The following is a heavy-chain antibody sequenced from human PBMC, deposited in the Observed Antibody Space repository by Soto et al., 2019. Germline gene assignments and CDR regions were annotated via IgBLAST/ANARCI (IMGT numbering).Heavy chain of an antibody. J-gene: IGHJ6*02. D-gene: IGHD3-16*01. CDR3: AMVDVYVTPSPQDV. V-gene: IGHV1-18*01. Sequence: QVQLVQSGAEVKNPGASVKVSCKASEYTFTRYGIGWARQAPGQGLEWMGWINTYNGNTNYAQNVQGRVTLTTDTSTSTAYMELRSLRSTDTAIYYCAMVDVYVTPSPQDVWGQGTTVIVSS. CDR1: EYTFTRYG. CDR2: INTYNGNT.